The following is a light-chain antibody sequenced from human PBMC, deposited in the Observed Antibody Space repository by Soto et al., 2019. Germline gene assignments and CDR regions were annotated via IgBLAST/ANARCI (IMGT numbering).Light chain of an antibody. J-gene: IGKJ1*01. CDR3: LQGTHWPWT. V-gene: IGKV2-30*01. CDR2: KIS. Sequence: DFVMTQSPLSLPVTLGQSASISCRSSQSLVYADGNTYLSWFHQRPGQSPRRLIYKISNRDSGVPERFSGSGSGTDFTLEITRVEAEDVGVYYCLQGTHWPWTFGQGTKVEIK. CDR1: QSLVYADGNTY.